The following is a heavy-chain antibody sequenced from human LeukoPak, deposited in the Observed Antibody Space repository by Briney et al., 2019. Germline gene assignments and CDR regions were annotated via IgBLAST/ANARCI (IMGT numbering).Heavy chain of an antibody. CDR3: AREPKLIGGFDY. CDR1: GYTFTSYY. D-gene: IGHD2-15*01. Sequence: ASVKVTCKASGYTFTSYYMHWVRQAPGQGLEWMGIINPSGGSTSYAQKFQGRVTMTRDTSTSTVYMELSSLRSEDTAVYYCAREPKLIGGFDYWGQGTLVTVSS. V-gene: IGHV1-46*01. CDR2: INPSGGST. J-gene: IGHJ4*02.